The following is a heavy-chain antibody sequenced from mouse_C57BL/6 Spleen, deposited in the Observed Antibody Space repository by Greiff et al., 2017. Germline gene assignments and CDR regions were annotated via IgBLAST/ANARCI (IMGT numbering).Heavy chain of an antibody. CDR1: GYNFKNSY. J-gene: IGHJ1*03. V-gene: IGHV14-3*01. CDR2: IDPANGNT. Sequence: EVQLQQPVAELVRPGASVKLSCTASGYNFKNSYMHWVKQRPEQGLEWIGRIDPANGNTKYAPKFQGKATITADTSSNTAYLQLSSLTSEDSAIYYCAPLSYGSYDWYFDVWGTGTTVTVSS. D-gene: IGHD2-1*01. CDR3: APLSYGSYDWYFDV.